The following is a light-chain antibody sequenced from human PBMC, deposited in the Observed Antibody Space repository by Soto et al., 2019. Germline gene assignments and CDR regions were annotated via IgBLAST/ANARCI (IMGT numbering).Light chain of an antibody. CDR1: SSNIGADYD. CDR2: GDT. V-gene: IGLV1-40*01. Sequence: QAVVTQPPSVSGAPGQRVTISCTGSSSNIGADYDVHWYQHLPGSAPKLLIYGDTNRPSGVPDRFSGSKSGTSASLAITGLQAEDEADYYCQSYDSSLGGSIFGGGTKVTVL. CDR3: QSYDSSLGGSI. J-gene: IGLJ2*01.